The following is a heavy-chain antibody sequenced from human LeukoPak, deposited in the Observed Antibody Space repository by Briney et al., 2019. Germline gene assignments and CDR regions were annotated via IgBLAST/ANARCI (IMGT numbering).Heavy chain of an antibody. CDR1: GFTFSSYW. V-gene: IGHV3-7*01. CDR2: IKQDGSEK. CDR3: ARDFTYYDSSGYYGY. Sequence: GGSLRLSCAASGFTFSSYWMSWVRQAPGKGLEWVANIKQDGSEKYYVDSVKGRFTISRDNAKNSLYLQMNSLRAEDTAVYYCARDFTYYDSSGYYGYWGQGTLVTVSS. D-gene: IGHD3-22*01. J-gene: IGHJ4*02.